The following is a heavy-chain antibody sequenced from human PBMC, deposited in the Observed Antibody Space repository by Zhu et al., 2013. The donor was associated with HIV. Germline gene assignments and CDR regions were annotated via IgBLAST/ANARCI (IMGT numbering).Heavy chain of an antibody. CDR3: AARHIVATITYFDY. CDR1: GYTFTSYD. Sequence: QVQLVQSGAEVKKPGASVKVSCKASGYTFTSYDINWVRQAPGQGLEWMGGIIPIFGTANYAQKFQGRVTITADESTSTAYMELSSLRSEDTAVYYCAARHIVATITYFDYWGQGTLVTVSS. CDR2: IIPIFGTA. D-gene: IGHD5-12*01. J-gene: IGHJ4*02. V-gene: IGHV1-69*01.